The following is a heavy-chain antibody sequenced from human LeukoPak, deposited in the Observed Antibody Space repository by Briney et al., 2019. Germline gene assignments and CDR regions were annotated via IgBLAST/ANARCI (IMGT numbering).Heavy chain of an antibody. Sequence: TGGSLRLSCAASGFTFDDYAMHWVRQAPGKGLEWVSGISWNSGSIGYADSVKGRFTISRDNAKNSLYLQMNSLRAEDTALYYCAKAPDYGDYPLGYWGQGTLVTVSS. D-gene: IGHD4-17*01. CDR3: AKAPDYGDYPLGY. V-gene: IGHV3-9*01. CDR2: ISWNSGSI. J-gene: IGHJ4*02. CDR1: GFTFDDYA.